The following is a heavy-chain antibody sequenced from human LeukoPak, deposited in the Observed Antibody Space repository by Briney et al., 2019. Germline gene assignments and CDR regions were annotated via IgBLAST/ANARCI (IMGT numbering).Heavy chain of an antibody. Sequence: GGSLRLSCAASGFTFSSYGMHWVRQAPGKGLEWVAVISYDGSNKYYADSVKGRFTISRDNSKNTLYLQMNSLRPEDTAVYYCVKELYMDVWGRGTTVTVSS. CDR3: VKELYMDV. V-gene: IGHV3-30*19. CDR1: GFTFSSYG. CDR2: ISYDGSNK. J-gene: IGHJ6*03.